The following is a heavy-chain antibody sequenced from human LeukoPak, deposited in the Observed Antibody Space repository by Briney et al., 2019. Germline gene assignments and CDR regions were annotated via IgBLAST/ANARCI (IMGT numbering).Heavy chain of an antibody. J-gene: IGHJ3*02. CDR1: GFTFSSYE. CDR3: ARYTAVAGTYDAFDI. Sequence: GGSLRLSCAASGFTFSSYEMNWVRQAPGKGLEWVSYISSSGSTIYYADSVKGRFTISRDNATNSLYLQMNSLRAEDTAVYYCARYTAVAGTYDAFDIWGQGTMVTVSS. V-gene: IGHV3-48*03. CDR2: ISSSGSTI. D-gene: IGHD6-19*01.